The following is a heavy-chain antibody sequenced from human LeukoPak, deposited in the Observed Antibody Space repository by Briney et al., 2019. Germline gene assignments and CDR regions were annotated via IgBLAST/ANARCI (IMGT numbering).Heavy chain of an antibody. CDR3: ARELTTQTKASCSGGNCLXXFDY. J-gene: IGHJ4*02. CDR2: IKQDGSEK. D-gene: IGHD2-15*01. Sequence: GGSLRLSCAASGFTFNTYWMTWVRQAPGKGLEWVANIKQDGSEKYYVDSVKGRFTISRDNAKNSLYLQMDSLRAEDTAVYYCARELTTQTKASCSGGNCLXXFDYCGQGXXVTXSS. CDR1: GFTFNTYW. V-gene: IGHV3-7*01.